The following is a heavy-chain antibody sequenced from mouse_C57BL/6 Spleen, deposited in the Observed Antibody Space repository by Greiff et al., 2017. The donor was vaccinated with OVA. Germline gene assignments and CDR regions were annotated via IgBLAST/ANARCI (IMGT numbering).Heavy chain of an antibody. D-gene: IGHD2-1*01. CDR1: GFTLSDYY. Sequence: EVKLVESEGGLVQPGSSMKLSCTASGFTLSDYYMAWVRQVPEKGLEWVANINYDGSSTYYLDSLKSRFIISRDNAKNILYLQMSSLKSEDTATYYCAREGTDGNWYFDVWGTGTTVTVSS. CDR2: INYDGSST. CDR3: AREGTDGNWYFDV. V-gene: IGHV5-16*01. J-gene: IGHJ1*03.